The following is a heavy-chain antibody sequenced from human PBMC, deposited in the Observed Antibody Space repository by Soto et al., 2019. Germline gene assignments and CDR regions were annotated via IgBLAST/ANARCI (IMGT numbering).Heavy chain of an antibody. D-gene: IGHD4-17*01. CDR3: ARFTRYFATTVTTTNYGMDV. Sequence: PGESLKISCKGSGYSFTSYWIGWVRQMPGKGLEWMGIIYPGDSDTRYSPSFQGQVTISADKSISTAYLQWSSLKASDTAMYYCARFTRYFATTVTTTNYGMDVWGQGTTVTVSS. J-gene: IGHJ6*02. CDR1: GYSFTSYW. CDR2: IYPGDSDT. V-gene: IGHV5-51*01.